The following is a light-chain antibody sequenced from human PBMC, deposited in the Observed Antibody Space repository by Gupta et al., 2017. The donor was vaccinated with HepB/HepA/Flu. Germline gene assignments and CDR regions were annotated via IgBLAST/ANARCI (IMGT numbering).Light chain of an antibody. CDR2: STK. CDR3: AIYMGSCTWV. CDR1: SGSVSTSHY. J-gene: IGLJ3*02. V-gene: IGLV8-61*01. Sequence: QTVVTQEPSCSVSPGGTVTLTCAFSSGSVSTSHYPTWSQQIPGHSPRPLISSTKSRPSGVPDRFSGSSLGGKAALTITGSQADDECNYFCAIYMGSCTWVFGGGTKLTVL.